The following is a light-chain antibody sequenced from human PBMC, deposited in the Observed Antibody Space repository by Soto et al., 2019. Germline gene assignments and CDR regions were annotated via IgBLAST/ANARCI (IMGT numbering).Light chain of an antibody. Sequence: DIVMNQSPDALCVSLGERSNSNCKSSQSALYSSNNKNYLAWYQQKPGQPPKLLIYWASTRESGVPDRFSGSGSGTDFTLTISSLQAEDVAVYYCQQYYSTPPTLGQGTRLEIK. V-gene: IGKV4-1*01. CDR1: QSALYSSNNKNY. CDR2: WAS. J-gene: IGKJ5*01. CDR3: QQYYSTPPT.